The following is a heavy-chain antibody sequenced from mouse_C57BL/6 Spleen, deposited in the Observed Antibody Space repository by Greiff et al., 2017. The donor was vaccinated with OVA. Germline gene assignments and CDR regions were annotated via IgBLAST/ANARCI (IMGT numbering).Heavy chain of an antibody. Sequence: EVKLMESGGGLVKPGGSLKLSCAASGFTFSDYGLHWVRQAPEKGLEWVAYISSGSSTIYYADTVKGRFTISRDNAKNTLFLQMTSLRSEDTAMYYCARTGRGGWFAYWGQGTLVTVSA. J-gene: IGHJ3*01. CDR3: ARTGRGGWFAY. CDR1: GFTFSDYG. V-gene: IGHV5-17*01. CDR2: ISSGSSTI.